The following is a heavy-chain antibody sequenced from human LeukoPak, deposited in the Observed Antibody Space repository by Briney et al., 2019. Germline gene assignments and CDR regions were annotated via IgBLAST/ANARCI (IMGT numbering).Heavy chain of an antibody. V-gene: IGHV3-33*08. J-gene: IGHJ6*02. D-gene: IGHD3-3*01. Sequence: PGGSLRLSCAASGFTFNTYSMNWVRQAPGKGLEWVAVIWYDGSNKYYADSVKGRFTISRDNSKNTLYLQMNSLRAEDTAVYYCARVGRDNPVLEWLLNYYYYGMDVWGQGTTVTVSS. CDR3: ARVGRDNPVLEWLLNYYYYGMDV. CDR2: IWYDGSNK. CDR1: GFTFNTYS.